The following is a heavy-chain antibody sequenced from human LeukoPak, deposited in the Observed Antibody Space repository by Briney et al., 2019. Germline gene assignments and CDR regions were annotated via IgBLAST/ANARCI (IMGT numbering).Heavy chain of an antibody. D-gene: IGHD3-10*01. CDR2: ISYDGSNR. V-gene: IGHV3-30*18. Sequence: GRSLRLSCAASGFTFSSHGMHWVRQAPGKGLEWVASISYDGSNRHYADSVKGRVTISRDNSKNTLYLQINSLRTEDTSIYYCAKEELRYFAYWGQGTLVTVSS. CDR1: GFTFSSHG. J-gene: IGHJ4*02. CDR3: AKEELRYFAY.